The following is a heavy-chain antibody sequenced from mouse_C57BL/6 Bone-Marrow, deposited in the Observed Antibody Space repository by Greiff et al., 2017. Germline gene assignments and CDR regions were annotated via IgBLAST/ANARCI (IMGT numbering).Heavy chain of an antibody. CDR1: GFTFTDYY. D-gene: IGHD1-1*01. CDR3: ARYPLPRYYYGSSPYYFDY. J-gene: IGHJ2*01. Sequence: DVMLVESGGGLVQPGGSLSLSCAASGFTFTDYYMSWVRQPPGKALEWLGFIRNKANGYTTEYSASVKGRFTISRDNSQSILYLQMNALRAEDSATYYCARYPLPRYYYGSSPYYFDYWGQGTTLTVSS. CDR2: IRNKANGYTT. V-gene: IGHV7-3*01.